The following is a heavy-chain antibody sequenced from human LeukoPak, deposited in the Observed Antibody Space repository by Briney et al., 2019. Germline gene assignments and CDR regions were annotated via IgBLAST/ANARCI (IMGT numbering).Heavy chain of an antibody. CDR3: ARDKRHYGYYYMDV. D-gene: IGHD5-24*01. CDR2: IIPIFGTA. V-gene: IGHV1-69*13. J-gene: IGHJ6*03. Sequence: ASVKVSCKASGYTFSSYGISWVRQAPGQGLEWMGGIIPIFGTANYAQKFQGRVTITADESTSTAYMELSSLRSEDTAVYYCARDKRHYGYYYMDVWGKGTTVTVSS. CDR1: GYTFSSYG.